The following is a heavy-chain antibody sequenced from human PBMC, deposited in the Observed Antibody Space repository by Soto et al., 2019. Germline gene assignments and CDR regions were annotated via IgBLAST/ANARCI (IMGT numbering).Heavy chain of an antibody. D-gene: IGHD3-22*01. J-gene: IGHJ4*02. CDR1: GFTFSSYS. CDR3: ARDYGANYYDSSGYIDY. CDR2: ISSSSSTI. V-gene: IGHV3-48*02. Sequence: PGGSLRLSCAASGFTFSSYSMDWVCQAPGKGLEWVSYISSSSSTIYYADSVKGRFTISRDNAKNSLYLQMNSLRDEDTAVYYCARDYGANYYDSSGYIDYWGQGTLVTVSS.